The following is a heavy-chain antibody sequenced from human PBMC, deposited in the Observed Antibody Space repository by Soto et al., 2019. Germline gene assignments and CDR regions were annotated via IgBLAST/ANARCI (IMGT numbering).Heavy chain of an antibody. D-gene: IGHD3-10*01. CDR3: AKDHYGSAIYGMDV. Sequence: EVQLVESGGGLVQPGRSLRLSCAASGFRFEDYAMHWVRQAPGKGLEWVSGIAWNSDIVGYADSVKGRFTISRDNGKNILYLQMNSLRPEDTALYYCAKDHYGSAIYGMDVWGQGTTVTVSS. V-gene: IGHV3-9*01. CDR1: GFRFEDYA. J-gene: IGHJ6*02. CDR2: IAWNSDIV.